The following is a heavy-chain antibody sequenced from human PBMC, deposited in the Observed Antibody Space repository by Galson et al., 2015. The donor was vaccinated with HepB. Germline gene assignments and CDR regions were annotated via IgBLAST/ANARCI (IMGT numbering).Heavy chain of an antibody. CDR2: INSDDSSR. CDR3: TRDAEKYDWFDP. J-gene: IGHJ5*02. CDR1: GFTFSRYW. V-gene: IGHV3-74*01. Sequence: SLRLSCAASGFTFSRYWMHWVRHAPGKGLVWVSRINSDDSSRDYADSVKGRFTISRDNAKNTLYLEMNSLKAEDTAIYYCTRDAEKYDWFDPWGQGTLVTVSS.